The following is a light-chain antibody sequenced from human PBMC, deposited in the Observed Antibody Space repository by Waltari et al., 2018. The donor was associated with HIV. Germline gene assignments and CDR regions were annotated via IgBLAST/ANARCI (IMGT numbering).Light chain of an antibody. CDR3: QQYGASVWT. CDR1: QSVSSTS. V-gene: IGKV3-20*01. Sequence: EIVLTQSPATLSLSPGERATLSCRASQSVSSTSLAWYQQKPGQAPRLVIYGASSRATAIPDRFSGSGSGTDFTLTISRLEPEDFAVYYCQQYGASVWTFGQGTEVEIK. J-gene: IGKJ1*01. CDR2: GAS.